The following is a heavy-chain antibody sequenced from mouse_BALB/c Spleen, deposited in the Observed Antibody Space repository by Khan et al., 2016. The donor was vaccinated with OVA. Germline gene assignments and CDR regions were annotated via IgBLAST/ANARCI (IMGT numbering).Heavy chain of an antibody. CDR1: GFNVKDYY. D-gene: IGHD2-3*01. CDR2: TDPENGNT. CDR3: ARSGYEAWVPY. V-gene: IGHV14-1*02. Sequence: EVQLQQSGAEVVRPGALVKLSYKASGFNVKDYYMHWVKQRPEQGLEWIGWTDPENGNTIYDPKFQGKASITAVTSSNTAYLQLRSLTSEDTAVYYCARSGYEAWVPYWGQGTLVIVSA. J-gene: IGHJ3*01.